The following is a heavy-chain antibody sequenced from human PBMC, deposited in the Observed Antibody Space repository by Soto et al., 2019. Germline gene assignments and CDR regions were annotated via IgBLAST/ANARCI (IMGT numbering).Heavy chain of an antibody. CDR2: ISGSGGST. Sequence: EVQLLESGGGLVQPGGSLRLSCAASGFTFSSYAMSWVRQAPGKGLEWVSAISGSGGSTYYADSVKGRFTISRDNSKNTLYLQMTSLGAKDTAVYYCAKVPPPVLVRYFDWLSFDYWGQGTLVTVSS. CDR3: AKVPPPVLVRYFDWLSFDY. J-gene: IGHJ4*02. CDR1: GFTFSSYA. V-gene: IGHV3-23*01. D-gene: IGHD3-9*01.